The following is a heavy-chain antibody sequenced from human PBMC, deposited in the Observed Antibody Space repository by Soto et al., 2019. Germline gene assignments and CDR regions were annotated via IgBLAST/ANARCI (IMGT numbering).Heavy chain of an antibody. D-gene: IGHD3-22*01. J-gene: IGHJ3*01. CDR2: IIPIFGSA. CDR3: ARGPRDHFYYVGIDYARSYGAFDL. Sequence: SVKVSCKASGGTLSDYAFSWVRQAPGQGLEWMGGIIPIFGSANYAQKLQGRVTITADESTKTAYMELSSLRSEDTAVYYCARGPRDHFYYVGIDYARSYGAFDLWG. V-gene: IGHV1-69*13. CDR1: GGTLSDYA.